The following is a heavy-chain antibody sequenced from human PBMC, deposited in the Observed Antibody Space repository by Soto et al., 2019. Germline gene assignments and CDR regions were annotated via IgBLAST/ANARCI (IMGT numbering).Heavy chain of an antibody. CDR1: GFTFRAYT. Sequence: EVQLLESGGGLVQPGGSLRLSCAGSGFTFRAYTMAWVRQAPGKGLEWVSGIDGRDGTYYADSVKGRFNISRDSSRNTLFLQMKSLRADDTAVYYCWVYGDYALDYWGQGTLVTVSS. CDR2: IDGRDGT. D-gene: IGHD4-17*01. CDR3: WVYGDYALDY. J-gene: IGHJ4*02. V-gene: IGHV3-23*01.